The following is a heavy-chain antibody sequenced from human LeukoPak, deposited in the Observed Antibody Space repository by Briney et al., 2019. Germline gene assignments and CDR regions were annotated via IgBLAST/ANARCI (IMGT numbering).Heavy chain of an antibody. CDR3: AREVSSGYYGTQNAFDI. CDR2: IIPILGIA. J-gene: IGHJ3*02. V-gene: IGHV1-69*10. D-gene: IGHD3-22*01. CDR1: GGTFSNYA. Sequence: SVKVSFKASGGTFSNYAISWVRQAPGQGREWMGGIIPILGIANYAQKFQGRVTITADKSTSTAYMELSSLRSEDTAVYYCAREVSSGYYGTQNAFDIWGQGTMVTVSS.